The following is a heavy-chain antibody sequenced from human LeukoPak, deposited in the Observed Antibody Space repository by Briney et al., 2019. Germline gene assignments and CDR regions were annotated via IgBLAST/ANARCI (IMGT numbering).Heavy chain of an antibody. V-gene: IGHV4-31*03. CDR3: ARGVFTMVRATRWFDP. CDR2: IYYSGST. D-gene: IGHD3-10*01. CDR1: GGSISSDGYY. J-gene: IGHJ5*02. Sequence: TLSLTCTVSGGSISSDGYYWSWIRQHPGKGLEWIGYIYYSGSTYYNPSLKSRVTISVDTSKNQFSLKLSSVTAADTAVYYCARGVFTMVRATRWFDPWGQGTLVTVSS.